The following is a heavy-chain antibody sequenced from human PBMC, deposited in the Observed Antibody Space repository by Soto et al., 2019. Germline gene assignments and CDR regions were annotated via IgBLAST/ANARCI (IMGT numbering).Heavy chain of an antibody. CDR3: ARVRAAVFGVVTPYYYYGMDV. V-gene: IGHV3-30-3*01. CDR2: ISYDGSNK. CDR1: GFTFSSYA. D-gene: IGHD3-3*01. J-gene: IGHJ6*01. Sequence: QVQLVESGGGVVQPGRSLRLSCAASGFTFSSYAMHWVRQAPGKGLEWVAVISYDGSNKYYAYSVKGRFTISSDNSKNTLYLQMNSLRAEDTAVYYCARVRAAVFGVVTPYYYYGMDVWGRGTTVTVSS.